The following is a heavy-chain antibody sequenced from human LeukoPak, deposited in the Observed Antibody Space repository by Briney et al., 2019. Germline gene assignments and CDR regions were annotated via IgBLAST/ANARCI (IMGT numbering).Heavy chain of an antibody. CDR2: ISWNSGSI. J-gene: IGHJ4*02. Sequence: PGGSLRLSCAASGFSFDGYAMHWVRQAPGQGLGWVSGISWNSGSIGYADSVKGRFTISRDNAKNSLYLQMHSLRAEDKALYYCAKDNRAVVTAIFDYWGQGTLVGLSS. V-gene: IGHV3-9*01. CDR1: GFSFDGYA. D-gene: IGHD2-21*02. CDR3: AKDNRAVVTAIFDY.